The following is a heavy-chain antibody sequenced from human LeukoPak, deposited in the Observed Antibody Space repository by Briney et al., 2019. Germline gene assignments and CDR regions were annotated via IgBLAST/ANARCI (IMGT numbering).Heavy chain of an antibody. CDR3: ARDYYDSSGRWDAFDI. Sequence: SETLSLTCTVSRGSTSTYYWSWIRQPAGKGLEWIGRIYPSGNTNYNPSLKSRVTISVDTSKNQFSLKLSSVTAADTAVYYCARDYYDSSGRWDAFDIWGQGTMVTVSS. CDR2: IYPSGNT. J-gene: IGHJ3*02. D-gene: IGHD3-22*01. CDR1: RGSTSTYY. V-gene: IGHV4-4*07.